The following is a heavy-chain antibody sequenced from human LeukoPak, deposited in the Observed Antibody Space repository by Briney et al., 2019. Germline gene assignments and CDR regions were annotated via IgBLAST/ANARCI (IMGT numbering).Heavy chain of an antibody. CDR1: GGSISSSSYY. CDR2: IYYSGST. J-gene: IGHJ6*02. CDR3: ARRYDFWSGYPYGMDV. Sequence: PSETLSPTCTVSGGSISSSSYYWGWIRQPPGKGLEWIGSIYYSGSTYYNPSLKSRVTISVDTSKNQFSLKLSSVTAADTAVYYCARRYDFWSGYPYGMDVWGQGTTVTVSS. D-gene: IGHD3-3*01. V-gene: IGHV4-39*01.